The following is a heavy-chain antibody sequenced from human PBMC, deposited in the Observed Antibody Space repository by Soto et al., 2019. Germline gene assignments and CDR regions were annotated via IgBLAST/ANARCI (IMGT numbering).Heavy chain of an antibody. CDR2: IYHSGST. Sequence: SETLSLTCAVSGGSLSSGGYSWSWIRQPPGKGLEWIGYIYHSGSTYYNPSLKSRVTISVDRSKNQFSLKLSSVTAADTAVYYCARDLRDAFDYWGQGTLVTVPQ. CDR1: GGSLSSGGYS. V-gene: IGHV4-30-2*01. J-gene: IGHJ4*02. CDR3: ARDLRDAFDY.